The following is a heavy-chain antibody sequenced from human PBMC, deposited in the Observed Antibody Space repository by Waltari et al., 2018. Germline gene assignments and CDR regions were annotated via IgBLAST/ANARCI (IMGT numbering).Heavy chain of an antibody. V-gene: IGHV3-53*01. Sequence: EVQLVESGGGLIQPGGSLRLSCAASGFTVSSNYMSWVRRAPGKGLEWGSGIDSGGSTYYADSVKGRFTISRDNSKNTLYLQMNSLRAEDTAVYYCARPNLGSRPRGMDVWGQGTTVTVSS. CDR3: ARPNLGSRPRGMDV. CDR1: GFTVSSNY. CDR2: IDSGGST. D-gene: IGHD2-15*01. J-gene: IGHJ6*02.